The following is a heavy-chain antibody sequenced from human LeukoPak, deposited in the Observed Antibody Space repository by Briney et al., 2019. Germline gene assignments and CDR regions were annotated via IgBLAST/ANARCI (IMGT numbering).Heavy chain of an antibody. Sequence: ASETLSLTCTVSGGSISSYYWSWIRQPPGKGLEWIGYIYYSGSTNYNPSLKSRVTISVDTSKNQFSLKLSSVTAADTAVYYCARGRYYFDYWGQGTLVTVSS. J-gene: IGHJ4*02. CDR2: IYYSGST. CDR1: GGSISSYY. V-gene: IGHV4-59*01. CDR3: ARGRYYFDY.